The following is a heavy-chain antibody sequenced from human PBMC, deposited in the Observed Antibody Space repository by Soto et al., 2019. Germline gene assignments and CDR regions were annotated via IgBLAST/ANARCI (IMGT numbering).Heavy chain of an antibody. Sequence: SETLSLTCTVSGGSISSGDYYWSWIRQPPGKGLEWIGYIYYSGSTYYNSSLESRVTISVDTSKNQFSLKLSSVTAADTAVYYCARASFVLVPAALVSHWFDPWGQGTLVTVSS. J-gene: IGHJ5*02. D-gene: IGHD2-2*01. V-gene: IGHV4-30-4*01. CDR1: GGSISSGDYY. CDR2: IYYSGST. CDR3: ARASFVLVPAALVSHWFDP.